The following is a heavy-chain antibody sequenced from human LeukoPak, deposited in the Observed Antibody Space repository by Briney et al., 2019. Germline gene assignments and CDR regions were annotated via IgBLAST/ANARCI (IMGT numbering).Heavy chain of an antibody. CDR2: ISGSGGST. V-gene: IGHV3-23*01. CDR1: GFTFSSYA. J-gene: IGHJ5*02. CDR3: AISPPGHSYGSWFDP. D-gene: IGHD5-18*01. Sequence: GGSLRLSCAASGFTFSSYAMSWVRQAPGKGLEWVSAISGSGGSTYYADSVKGRFTISRDNSKNTLYLQMNSLRAEDTAVYYCAISPPGHSYGSWFDPWGQGTLVTVSS.